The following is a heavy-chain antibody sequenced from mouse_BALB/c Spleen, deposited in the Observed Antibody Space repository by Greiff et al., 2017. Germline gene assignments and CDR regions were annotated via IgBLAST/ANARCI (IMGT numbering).Heavy chain of an antibody. V-gene: IGHV3-6*02. CDR1: GYSITSGYY. CDR3: ARDSSYVGAMDY. J-gene: IGHJ4*01. CDR2: ISYDGSN. D-gene: IGHD1-1*01. Sequence: EVKLMESGPGLVKPSQSLSLTCSVTGYSITSGYYWNWIRQFPGNKLEWMGYISYDGSNNYNPSLKNRISITRDTSKNQFFLKLNSVTTEDTATYYCARDSSYVGAMDYWGQGTSVTVSS.